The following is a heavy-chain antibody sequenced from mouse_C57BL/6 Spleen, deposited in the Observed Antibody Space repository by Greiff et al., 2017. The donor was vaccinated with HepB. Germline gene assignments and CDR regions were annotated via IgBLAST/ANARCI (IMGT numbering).Heavy chain of an antibody. CDR2: IFPGDGDT. J-gene: IGHJ3*01. V-gene: IGHV1-82*01. CDR3: ARSGIYCYGSSSAWFAY. Sequence: QVQLQQSGPELVKPGASVKISCKASGYAFSSSWMNWVKQRPGRGLEWIGRIFPGDGDTNYNGKFKGKATLTADKSSSTAYMQLSSLTSEDSAVYFCARSGIYCYGSSSAWFAYWGQGTLVTVSA. CDR1: GYAFSSSW. D-gene: IGHD1-1*01.